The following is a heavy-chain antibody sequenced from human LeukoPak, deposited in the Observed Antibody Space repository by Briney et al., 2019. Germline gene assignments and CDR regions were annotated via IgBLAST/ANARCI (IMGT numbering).Heavy chain of an antibody. J-gene: IGHJ4*02. CDR2: ISYSTSTM. CDR1: GFTFSSYF. Sequence: GGSLRLSCAASGFTFSSYFMNWVRQAPGKGLEWVSYISYSTSTMYYADSVKGRFTISRDNAKNSLYLQMNSLRAEDTAVYYCARAGSHRNSGYDYWGQGTLVTVSS. D-gene: IGHD5-12*01. V-gene: IGHV3-48*04. CDR3: ARAGSHRNSGYDY.